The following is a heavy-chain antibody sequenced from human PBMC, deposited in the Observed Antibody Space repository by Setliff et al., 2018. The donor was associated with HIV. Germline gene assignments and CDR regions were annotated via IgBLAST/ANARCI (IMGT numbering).Heavy chain of an antibody. CDR2: IYYSGTT. J-gene: IGHJ5*02. CDR1: GGSISSSPNY. V-gene: IGHV4-39*02. D-gene: IGHD3-10*01. CDR3: AREYMVRGVIITLNWFDP. Sequence: ASETLSLTCTVSGGSISSSPNYWGWIRQPPGKGLEWIGSIYYSGTTYYNPSLKSRVSISVDTSKNQFSLKLSSVTAADTAVYYCAREYMVRGVIITLNWFDPWGQGTLVTVSS.